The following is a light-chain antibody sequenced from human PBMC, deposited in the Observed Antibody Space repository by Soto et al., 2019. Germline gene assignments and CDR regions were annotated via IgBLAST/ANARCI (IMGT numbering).Light chain of an antibody. J-gene: IGKJ4*01. CDR2: GAY. Sequence: MTQSPSTLSASVGDRVTITCRASQTINNNLAWYQQKPGQAPRLLIYGAYTRATGIPATFSGSGSGTEFTLTISSLQSEDFAVYYCQQYNSWPPLTFGGGTKVEI. CDR1: QTINNN. V-gene: IGKV3-15*01. CDR3: QQYNSWPPLT.